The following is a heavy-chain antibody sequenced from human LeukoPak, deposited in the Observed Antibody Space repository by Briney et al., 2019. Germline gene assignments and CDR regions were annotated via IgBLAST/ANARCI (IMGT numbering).Heavy chain of an antibody. CDR2: IDPSDSYT. D-gene: IGHD3-10*01. Sequence: GGSLQISGKGSGYSFTSYWISWVRQLPGKGLEWMGRIDPSDSYTNYSPSFQGHVTISADKSISTAYLQWSSLKASDTAMYYCGYYGSGEGYWGQGTLVTVSS. CDR3: GYYGSGEGY. CDR1: GYSFTSYW. V-gene: IGHV5-10-1*01. J-gene: IGHJ4*02.